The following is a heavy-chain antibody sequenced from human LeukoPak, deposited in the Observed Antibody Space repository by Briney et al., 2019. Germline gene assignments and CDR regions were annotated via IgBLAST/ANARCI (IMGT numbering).Heavy chain of an antibody. CDR2: ISYDGSNK. CDR1: GFTFSSYA. CDR3: ARGTMTTVTG. D-gene: IGHD4-17*01. J-gene: IGHJ4*02. Sequence: GGSLRLSCAASGFTFSSYAMHWVRQAPGKGLEWVAVISYDGSNKYYADSVKGRFTISRDNSKNTLYLQMNSLRAEDTAVYYCARGTMTTVTGWGQGTLVTVSS. V-gene: IGHV3-30*04.